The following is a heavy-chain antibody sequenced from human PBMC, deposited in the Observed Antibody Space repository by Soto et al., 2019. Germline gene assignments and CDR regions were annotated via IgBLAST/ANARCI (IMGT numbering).Heavy chain of an antibody. V-gene: IGHV3-30-3*01. Sequence: PGGSLRLSCAASGFTFSSYAMHWVRQAPGKGLEWVAVISSDGSDKDYADSVKGRFTISRDNSRNTLYLQMNSLRAEDTAVYYCVGGYYFGDYWGQGTLVTVSS. J-gene: IGHJ4*02. CDR2: ISSDGSDK. D-gene: IGHD3-22*01. CDR3: VGGYYFGDY. CDR1: GFTFSSYA.